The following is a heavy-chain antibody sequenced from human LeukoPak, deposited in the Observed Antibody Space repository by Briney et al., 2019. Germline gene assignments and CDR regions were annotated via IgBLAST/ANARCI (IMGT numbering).Heavy chain of an antibody. J-gene: IGHJ6*02. CDR3: ARGGIYYFYGMDV. CDR1: GFSSNSYW. Sequence: GGSLRLSCTASGFSSNSYWMSWVRQAPGKGLEWVANIKQDGSEKYYVDSLKGRFTISRDNTKDSLYLQMNSLRAEDTAVYYCARGGIYYFYGMDVWGQGTTVTVSS. V-gene: IGHV3-7*03. CDR2: IKQDGSEK. D-gene: IGHD3-10*01.